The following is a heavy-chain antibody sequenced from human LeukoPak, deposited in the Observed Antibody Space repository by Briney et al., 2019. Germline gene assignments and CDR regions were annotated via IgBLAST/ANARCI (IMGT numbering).Heavy chain of an antibody. V-gene: IGHV4-34*01. J-gene: IGHJ4*02. CDR3: ARAGSYGYDY. D-gene: IGHD5-18*01. CDR1: GGSFSGYY. Sequence: SETLSLTCAVYGGSFSGYYWSWIRQPPGKGLEWIGETNHSGSTNYNPSLKSRVTISVDTSKNQFSLKLSSVTAADTAVYYCARAGSYGYDYWGQGTLVTVSS. CDR2: TNHSGST.